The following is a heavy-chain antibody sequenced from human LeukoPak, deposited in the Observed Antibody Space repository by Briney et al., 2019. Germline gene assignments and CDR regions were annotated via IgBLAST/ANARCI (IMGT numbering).Heavy chain of an antibody. J-gene: IGHJ4*02. CDR1: GVSFSGYY. CDR2: INHSGST. V-gene: IGHV4-34*01. Sequence: PSETLSLTCAVYGVSFSGYYWSWVRQPPGKGLEWIGEINHSGSTNYNPSLKSRVTISVDTSKNQFSLKLSSVTAADTAVYYCARGLNYYDSSGYYLYYWGQGTLVTVSS. CDR3: ARGLNYYDSSGYYLYY. D-gene: IGHD3-22*01.